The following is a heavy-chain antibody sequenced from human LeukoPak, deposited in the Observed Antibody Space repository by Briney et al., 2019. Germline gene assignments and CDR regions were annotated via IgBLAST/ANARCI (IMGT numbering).Heavy chain of an antibody. CDR3: ARLEGPTNDYSDYGAFDI. V-gene: IGHV1-69*13. Sequence: SVKVSCKASGGTFSSYAISWVRQAPGQGLEWMGGIIPIFGTANYAQKFQGRVTITADESTSTAYMELSSLRSEDTAVYYCARLEGPTNDYSDYGAFDIWGQGTVVTVSA. J-gene: IGHJ3*02. CDR1: GGTFSSYA. D-gene: IGHD4-11*01. CDR2: IIPIFGTA.